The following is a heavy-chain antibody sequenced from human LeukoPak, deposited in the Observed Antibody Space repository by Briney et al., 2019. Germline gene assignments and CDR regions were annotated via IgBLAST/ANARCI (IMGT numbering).Heavy chain of an antibody. D-gene: IGHD5-18*01. Sequence: TGGSLRLFCAASEFSFSTYVMSWVRQAPGKGLEWVSVNSGRDGSKYYADSVKGRFTISRDNSRNTLYLQMNSLRAEDTAIYYCAKHRRYTYGFDAFDVWGQRTMVTVSS. CDR2: NSGRDGSK. V-gene: IGHV3-23*01. CDR1: EFSFSTYV. CDR3: AKHRRYTYGFDAFDV. J-gene: IGHJ3*01.